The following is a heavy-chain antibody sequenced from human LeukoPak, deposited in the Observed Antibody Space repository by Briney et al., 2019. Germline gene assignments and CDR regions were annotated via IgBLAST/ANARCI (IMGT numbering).Heavy chain of an antibody. CDR3: ALSFIVVAFDAFDI. J-gene: IGHJ3*02. V-gene: IGHV4-39*01. D-gene: IGHD2-21*01. CDR2: ISYNGNT. Sequence: SETLSLTRTVSGDSISSNNYFWSWICQPPGKGLEWIGEISYNGNTYYNPSLKSRVTISVDTSKNQFSLKLSSVTAADTAVYYCALSFIVVAFDAFDIWGQGTMVTVSS. CDR1: GDSISSNNYF.